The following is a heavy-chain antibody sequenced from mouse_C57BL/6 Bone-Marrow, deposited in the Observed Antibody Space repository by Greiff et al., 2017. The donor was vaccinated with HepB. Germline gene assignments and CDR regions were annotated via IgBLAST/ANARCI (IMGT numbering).Heavy chain of an antibody. CDR1: GYTFTSYW. CDR2: IYPGNSDT. Sequence: VQLKQSGTVLARPGASVKMSCKTSGYTFTSYWMHWVKQRPGQGLEWIGAIYPGNSDTSYNQKFKGTAKLTAVTSASTAYMELSSLTNEDSAVYYCTPLYDYDEDYWGQGTTLTVSS. J-gene: IGHJ2*01. CDR3: TPLYDYDEDY. D-gene: IGHD2-4*01. V-gene: IGHV1-5*01.